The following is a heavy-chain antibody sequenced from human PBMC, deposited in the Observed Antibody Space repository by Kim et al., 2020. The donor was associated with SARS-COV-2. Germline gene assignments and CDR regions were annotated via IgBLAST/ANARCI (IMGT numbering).Heavy chain of an antibody. CDR3: ARVGYGDYDLYVAIDV. D-gene: IGHD4-17*01. CDR2: LNDGGRR. Sequence: SETLSLTCTVSGGSIISSRYGTTYHWGWIRQAPGKGLEWIGILNDGGRRYYNPSLKSRVTISSVASKNQFSLRLTSVTAADTAVYFCARVGYGDYDLYVAIDVWGQGTTVTVSS. CDR1: GGSIISSRYGTTYH. V-gene: IGHV4-39*07. J-gene: IGHJ6*02.